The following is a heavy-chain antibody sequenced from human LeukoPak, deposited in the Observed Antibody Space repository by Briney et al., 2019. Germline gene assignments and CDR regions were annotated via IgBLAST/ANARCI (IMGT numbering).Heavy chain of an antibody. J-gene: IGHJ4*02. CDR2: IKSKTDGGTT. D-gene: IGHD3-10*01. CDR3: TTTRPPLWIRGDS. CDR1: GFSFNNAW. Sequence: GGSLRLSCAASGFSFNNAWMSWVRQAPGKGLEWVGRIKSKTDGGTTAYATPVNGRFTISRDDSKNMVYLQMNSLKTGDTAVYYCTTTRPPLWIRGDSWGQGTLVTVSS. V-gene: IGHV3-15*01.